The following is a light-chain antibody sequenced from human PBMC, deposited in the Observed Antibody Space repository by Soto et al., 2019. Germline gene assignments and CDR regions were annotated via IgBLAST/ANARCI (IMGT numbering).Light chain of an antibody. J-gene: IGKJ2*01. CDR3: MQDTHRPPYT. CDR1: QSLVYSDGNTH. V-gene: IGKV2-30*01. Sequence: DVVMTQSPLSLPVTLGQSAPISCRSSQSLVYSDGNTHLSRVFQRPGQSPRRLIYNVSIREARVPDRFSGSRSGSDYTPSIIRVEAEDIEVYYCMQDTHRPPYTFGQGTKLEIK. CDR2: NVS.